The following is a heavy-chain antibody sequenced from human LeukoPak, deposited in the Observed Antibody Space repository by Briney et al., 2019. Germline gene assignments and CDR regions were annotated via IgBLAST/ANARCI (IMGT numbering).Heavy chain of an antibody. CDR1: GGSFSGYY. V-gene: IGHV4-34*01. CDR2: INHSGST. J-gene: IGHJ5*02. Sequence: SETLSLTCAVYGGSFSGYYWSWLRQPPGKGLEWIGEINHSGSTNYNPSLKSRVTISVDTSKNQFSLKLSSVTAADTAVYYCARGRIAAAGRSSNWFDPWGQGTLVTVSS. D-gene: IGHD6-13*01. CDR3: ARGRIAAAGRSSNWFDP.